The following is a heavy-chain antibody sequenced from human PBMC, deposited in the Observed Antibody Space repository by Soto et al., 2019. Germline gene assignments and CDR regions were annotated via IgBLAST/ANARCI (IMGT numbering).Heavy chain of an antibody. D-gene: IGHD2-2*01. CDR3: ARPHYQLLPIDGRDV. J-gene: IGHJ6*02. V-gene: IGHV3-21*01. CDR1: GFTFSSYS. Sequence: GGSLRLSCAASGFTFSSYSMNWVRQAPGKGLEWVSSISSSSSYIYYADSVKGRFTISRDNAKNSLYLQMNSLRAEDTAVYYCARPHYQLLPIDGRDVWGQGPTVTVSS. CDR2: ISSSSSYI.